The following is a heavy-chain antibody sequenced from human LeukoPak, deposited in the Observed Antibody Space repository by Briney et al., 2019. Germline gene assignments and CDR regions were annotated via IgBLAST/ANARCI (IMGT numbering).Heavy chain of an antibody. Sequence: PGGSLRLSCAASGFAFSRYDMSWVRQVPGKGLEWVSAINWSGGSTGYGASVRGRFTVSRDNAKNSLYLKMNRLRAEDTALYYCARAPIASPFYFDPWGRGTRDTVLS. CDR1: GFAFSRYD. J-gene: IGHJ4*02. CDR3: ARAPIASPFYFDP. V-gene: IGHV3-20*04. CDR2: INWSGGST. D-gene: IGHD2-15*01.